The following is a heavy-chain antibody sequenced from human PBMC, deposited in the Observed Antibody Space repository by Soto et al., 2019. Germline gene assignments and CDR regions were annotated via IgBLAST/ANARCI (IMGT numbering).Heavy chain of an antibody. V-gene: IGHV1-3*04. Sequence: QVDLVESGAEVKKPGASVKVSCKASGDTFTNYALHWVRQAPGQGLEWMGWSNTYNGDTRYSQKVQGRVTITIDTAATASYMEWSSLRPADHALYYCARGGKPLAPRGWFFENWGRGSLVTVSS. J-gene: IGHJ2*01. CDR3: ARGGKPLAPRGWFFEN. CDR1: GDTFTNYA. D-gene: IGHD1-1*01. CDR2: SNTYNGDT.